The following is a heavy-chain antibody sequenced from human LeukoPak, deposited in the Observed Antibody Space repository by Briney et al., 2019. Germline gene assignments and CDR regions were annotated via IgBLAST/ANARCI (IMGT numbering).Heavy chain of an antibody. V-gene: IGHV4-59*01. CDR1: GGSLSSYY. CDR3: ARVPSIAAHFDY. J-gene: IGHJ4*02. Sequence: SETLSLTCTVSGGSLSSYYWSWIRQPPGKGPEWIGYIYYSGSTNHNPSLKSRVTISVDTSKNQFSLKLSSVTAADTAVYYCARVPSIAAHFDYWGQGTLVTVSS. CDR2: IYYSGST. D-gene: IGHD6-6*01.